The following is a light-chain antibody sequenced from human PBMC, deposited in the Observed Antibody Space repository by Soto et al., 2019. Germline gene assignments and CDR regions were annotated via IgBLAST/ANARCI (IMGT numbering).Light chain of an antibody. Sequence: QSALTQPASVSGSPGQSITISCAGTMRDVGAYNLVSWYQQHPGRAPKLMIYEVTKRPSGVPDRFSGSKSGNTASLTVSGLQAEDEALYHCSSYAGSNTLVFGGGTKLTVL. V-gene: IGLV2-8*01. J-gene: IGLJ2*01. CDR3: SSYAGSNTLV. CDR1: MRDVGAYNL. CDR2: EVT.